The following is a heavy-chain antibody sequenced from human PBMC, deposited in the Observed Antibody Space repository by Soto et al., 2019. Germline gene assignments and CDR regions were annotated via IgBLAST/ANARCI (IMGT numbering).Heavy chain of an antibody. CDR1: GGTFSSYA. V-gene: IGHV1-69*01. D-gene: IGHD7-27*01. CDR3: XXXXXXXXLWDNWFDP. CDR2: IIPIFGTA. Sequence: QVQLVQSGAEVKKPGSSVKVSCKASGGTFSSYAISWVRQAPGQGLEWMGGIIPIFGTANYAQKFQGRVTITADESTSTAYXXXXXXXXXXXXXXXXXXXXXXXXLWDNWFDPWGQGTLVTVSS. J-gene: IGHJ5*02.